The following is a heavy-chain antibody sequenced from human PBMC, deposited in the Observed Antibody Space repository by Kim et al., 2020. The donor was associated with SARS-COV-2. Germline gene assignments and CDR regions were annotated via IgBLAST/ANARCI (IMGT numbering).Heavy chain of an antibody. CDR2: INHSGST. D-gene: IGHD6-19*01. Sequence: SETLSLTCAVYGGSFSAYYWSWIRQPPGKGLEWIVEINHSGSTNYNPSLKSRVTISVDTSKNQLSLKLNSVTAAETAVYYCARGRLLIAVGGAEGYWGQGTLVTVSS. V-gene: IGHV4-34*01. J-gene: IGHJ4*02. CDR3: ARGRLLIAVGGAEGY. CDR1: GGSFSAYY.